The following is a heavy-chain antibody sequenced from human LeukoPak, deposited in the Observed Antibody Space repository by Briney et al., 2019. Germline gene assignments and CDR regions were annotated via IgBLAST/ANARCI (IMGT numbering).Heavy chain of an antibody. J-gene: IGHJ4*02. D-gene: IGHD3-16*01. CDR3: ARGGDYDYVWGSPMGWGIFDY. CDR2: INPNSGDT. CDR1: GYIFTGYY. Sequence: ASVKVSCKASGYIFTGYYMHWVRQAPGQGLEWMGWINPNSGDTNYAQKFQGRVTMTRDTSISTAYMELSRLRSDDTAVYCCARGGDYDYVWGSPMGWGIFDYWGQGTLVTVSS. V-gene: IGHV1-2*02.